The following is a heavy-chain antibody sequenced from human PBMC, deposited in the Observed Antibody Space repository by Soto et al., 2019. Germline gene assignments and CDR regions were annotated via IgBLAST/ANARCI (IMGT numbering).Heavy chain of an antibody. CDR3: TTERIVVVPAAILYYYGMDV. CDR1: GFTFSNAL. V-gene: IGHV3-15*01. CDR2: IKSKTDGGTT. Sequence: GGSLRLSSTAAGFTFSNALMSLVRQAPGKGLEWVGRIKSKTDGGTTDYAAPVKGRFTISRDDSKNTLYLQMNSLKTEDTAVYYCTTERIVVVPAAILYYYGMDVWGQGTTVTVSS. D-gene: IGHD2-2*01. J-gene: IGHJ6*02.